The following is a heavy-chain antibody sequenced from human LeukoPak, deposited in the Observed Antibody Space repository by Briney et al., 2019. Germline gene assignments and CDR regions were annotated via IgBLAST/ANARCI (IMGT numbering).Heavy chain of an antibody. CDR2: IYYSGST. CDR1: GGSISSSSYY. Sequence: SETLSLTCTVSGGSISSSSYYWGWIRQPPGKGLEWVGSIYYSGSTYYNPSLKSRVTISVATSKTQFSLKLSSVTAADTAVYSCARHHKYGPPAAPFDSWGQGPLVTVSS. J-gene: IGHJ4*02. CDR3: ARHHKYGPPAAPFDS. V-gene: IGHV4-39*01. D-gene: IGHD2-2*01.